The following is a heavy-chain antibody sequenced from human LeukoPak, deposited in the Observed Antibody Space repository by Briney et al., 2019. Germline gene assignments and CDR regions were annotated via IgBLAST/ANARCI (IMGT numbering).Heavy chain of an antibody. D-gene: IGHD6-6*01. Sequence: ASVKVSCKASNYTFTNYPISWVRQAPGQGLEWMGWISAYSGNTNYAQKVQGRVTMTTATSTNTAYMELASLRPDATAIYYCTGGSSSQYFQHWGQGTLVTVSS. CDR2: ISAYSGNT. CDR1: NYTFTNYP. CDR3: TGGSSSQYFQH. J-gene: IGHJ1*01. V-gene: IGHV1-18*01.